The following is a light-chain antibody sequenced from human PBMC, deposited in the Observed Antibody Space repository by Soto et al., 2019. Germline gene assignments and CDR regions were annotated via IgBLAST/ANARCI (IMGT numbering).Light chain of an antibody. J-gene: IGKJ3*01. V-gene: IGKV3-20*01. CDR1: QSISSTF. Sequence: ELVLTQSPGTLSLSPGERATLSCRASQSISSTFFAWFQQKPGQAPRLLIYGASSRATGIPDRFSGSGSGTDFTLTISRLEPEDFAVYYCQQYGSSPFTFGHGTKVDIK. CDR2: GAS. CDR3: QQYGSSPFT.